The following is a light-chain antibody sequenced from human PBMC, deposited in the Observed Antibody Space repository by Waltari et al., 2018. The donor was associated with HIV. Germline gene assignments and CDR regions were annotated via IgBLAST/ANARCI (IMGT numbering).Light chain of an antibody. CDR2: KAS. Sequence: DIQMTQSPSTLSASVGDRVTIPCRASQSINWWLAWYQQKPGKAPKLLIYKASNLESGVPSRFSGSGSGTEFILTISSLQPDDFATYYCQQYYSYPITFGQGTRLEIK. J-gene: IGKJ5*01. V-gene: IGKV1-5*03. CDR1: QSINWW. CDR3: QQYYSYPIT.